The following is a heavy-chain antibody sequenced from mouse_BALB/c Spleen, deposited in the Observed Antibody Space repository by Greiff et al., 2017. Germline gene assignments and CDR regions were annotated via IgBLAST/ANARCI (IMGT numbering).Heavy chain of an antibody. D-gene: IGHD4-1*01. Sequence: EVNLVESGGGLVKPGGSLKLSCAASGFTFSSYAMSWVRQSPEKRLEWVAEISSGGSYTYYPDTVTGRFTISRDNAKNTLYLEMSSLRSEDTAMYYCARAGTGSMDYWGQGTSVTVSS. CDR1: GFTFSSYA. J-gene: IGHJ4*01. CDR3: ARAGTGSMDY. V-gene: IGHV5-9-4*01. CDR2: ISSGGSYT.